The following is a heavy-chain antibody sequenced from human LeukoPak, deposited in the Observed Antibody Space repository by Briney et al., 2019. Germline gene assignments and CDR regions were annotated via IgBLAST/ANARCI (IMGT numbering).Heavy chain of an antibody. CDR3: ARDRGGYNFDY. D-gene: IGHD5-24*01. Sequence: GASVKVSCKASGYTFTSYGITWVRQAPGQGLEWMGWISPYNNNSDHALKLQGWVTMTRDTSISTAYMELSRLRSDDTAVYYCARDRGGYNFDYWGQGTLVTVSS. CDR1: GYTFTSYG. J-gene: IGHJ4*02. V-gene: IGHV1-18*01. CDR2: ISPYNNNS.